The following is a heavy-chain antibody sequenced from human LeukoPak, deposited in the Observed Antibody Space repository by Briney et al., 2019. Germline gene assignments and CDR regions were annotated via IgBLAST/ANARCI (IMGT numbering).Heavy chain of an antibody. CDR1: GYTFTSYY. CDR2: INPSGGST. J-gene: IGHJ4*02. V-gene: IGHV1-46*01. CDR3: ARVVGAAHFDY. D-gene: IGHD2-15*01. Sequence: GASVKVSCKASGYTFTSYYMHWVRQAPGQGLEWMGIINPSGGSTSYAQKFQGRVTMTRDMSTSTVFMELSSLRSEDTAVYYCARVVGAAHFDYWGQGTLVTVPS.